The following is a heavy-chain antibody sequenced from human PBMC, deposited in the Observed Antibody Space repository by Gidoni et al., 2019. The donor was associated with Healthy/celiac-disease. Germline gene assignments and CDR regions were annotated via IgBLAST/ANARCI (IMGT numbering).Heavy chain of an antibody. CDR3: ARRDRYCSGGSCSDY. V-gene: IGHV4-39*01. CDR1: GGSISSSSYY. Sequence: QLQRQESGPGLVKPSETLSLTCTVYGGSISSSSYYWGWIRQPPVKGLVWIGSIYYRGRTYYNPSLKSRVTISVDTSKNQFSLKLSSVTAADTAGYYCARRDRYCSGGSCSDYWGQGTLVTVSS. J-gene: IGHJ4*02. D-gene: IGHD2-15*01. CDR2: IYYRGRT.